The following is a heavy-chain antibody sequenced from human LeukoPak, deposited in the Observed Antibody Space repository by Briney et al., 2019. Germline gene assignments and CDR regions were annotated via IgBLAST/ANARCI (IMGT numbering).Heavy chain of an antibody. V-gene: IGHV3-21*01. J-gene: IGHJ4*02. CDR1: GFTFSDYS. CDR3: ARVYVGALDY. Sequence: GGSLRLSCAASGFTFSDYSMSWVRQAPGKGLEWVSSISRSSTCIYYADSVKGRFTMSRDNAKNSLYLQMNSLRAEDTAVYYCARVYVGALDYWGQGTLVTVSS. D-gene: IGHD1-26*01. CDR2: ISRSSTCI.